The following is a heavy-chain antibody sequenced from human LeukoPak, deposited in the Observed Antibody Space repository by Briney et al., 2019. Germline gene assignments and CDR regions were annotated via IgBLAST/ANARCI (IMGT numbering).Heavy chain of an antibody. CDR2: IYYSGST. D-gene: IGHD6-19*01. Sequence: PSQTLSLTCTVSGGSISSGGYYWGWIRQPPGKGLEWIGSIYYSGSTYYNPSLKSRVTISVDTSKNQFSLKLSSVTAADTAVYYCAGGSSGWPSGFDPWGQGTLVTVSS. CDR3: AGGSSGWPSGFDP. J-gene: IGHJ5*02. V-gene: IGHV4-39*01. CDR1: GGSISSGGYY.